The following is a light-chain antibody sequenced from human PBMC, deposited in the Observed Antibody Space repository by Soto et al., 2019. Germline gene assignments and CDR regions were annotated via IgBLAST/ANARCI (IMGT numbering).Light chain of an antibody. CDR1: SSDVGGYNY. Sequence: QSALTQPAFVSGSLGQSITISCTGTSSDVGGYNYVSWYQQHPGKAPKLMIYDVNNRPSGVSNRFSGSKSGNTASLTISGLQAEDEADYYCSSYTSSSTRVVFGGGTKLTVL. V-gene: IGLV2-14*01. CDR2: DVN. CDR3: SSYTSSSTRVV. J-gene: IGLJ2*01.